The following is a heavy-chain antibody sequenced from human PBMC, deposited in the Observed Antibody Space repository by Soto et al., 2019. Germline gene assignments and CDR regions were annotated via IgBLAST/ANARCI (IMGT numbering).Heavy chain of an antibody. V-gene: IGHV5-51*01. J-gene: IGHJ6*02. D-gene: IGHD3-9*01. CDR3: ARHKTDTGYDILTGYRPYYYYYGMDV. Sequence: GESLKTSCKGSGYSFTSYWIGWVRQMPGKGLEWMGIIYPGDSDTRYSPSFQGQVTISADKSISTAYLQWSSLKASDTAMYYCARHKTDTGYDILTGYRPYYYYYGMDVWGQGTTVTAP. CDR2: IYPGDSDT. CDR1: GYSFTSYW.